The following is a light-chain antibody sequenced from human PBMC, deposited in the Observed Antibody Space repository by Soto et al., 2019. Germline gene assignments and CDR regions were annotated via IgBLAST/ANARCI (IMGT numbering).Light chain of an antibody. CDR2: KAS. Sequence: DIQMTQSPSTLSASVGDRVTITCRASQSVSSWLDWYQQKPGKAPKLLIYKASSLESGVPSRFSGSGSVTKFTLTISSLQPDDFATYYCQQYNSYPGTFGQGTKVEIK. V-gene: IGKV1-5*03. CDR1: QSVSSW. CDR3: QQYNSYPGT. J-gene: IGKJ1*01.